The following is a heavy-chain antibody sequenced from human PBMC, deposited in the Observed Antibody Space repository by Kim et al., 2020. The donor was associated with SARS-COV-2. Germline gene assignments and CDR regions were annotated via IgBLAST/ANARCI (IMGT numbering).Heavy chain of an antibody. CDR2: TGNP. V-gene: IGHV7-4-1*02. Sequence: TGNPTYAQGFTGRFVFSLDTSVSTAYLQISSLKAEDTAVYYCARDSAFDIWGQGTMVTVSS. J-gene: IGHJ3*02. CDR3: ARDSAFDI.